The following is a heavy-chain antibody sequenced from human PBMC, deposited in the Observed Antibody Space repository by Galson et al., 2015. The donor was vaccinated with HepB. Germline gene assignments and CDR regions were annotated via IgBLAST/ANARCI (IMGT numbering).Heavy chain of an antibody. D-gene: IGHD2-15*01. CDR1: GYSFTKYW. V-gene: IGHV5-10-1*01. CDR2: IDPSDSYT. Sequence: QSGAEVKKPGQSLRISCKGSGYSFTKYWITWVRQMPGKGLEWMGRIDPSDSYTNYSPSFQGHVTISADKSISTAYLQWSSLKASDTAIYYCARLYCSGGSCEPFDYWGQGTLVTVSS. J-gene: IGHJ4*02. CDR3: ARLYCSGGSCEPFDY.